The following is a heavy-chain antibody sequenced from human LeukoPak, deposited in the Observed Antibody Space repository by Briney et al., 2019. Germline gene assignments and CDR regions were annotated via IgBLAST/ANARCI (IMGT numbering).Heavy chain of an antibody. CDR2: IDPSGGST. CDR1: GYTFTDHH. D-gene: IGHD4-17*01. V-gene: IGHV1-46*01. CDR3: ARDTYGSDY. J-gene: IGHJ4*02. Sequence: GASVKVSCKASGYTFTDHHMHWVRQAPGQGLEWVGKIDPSGGSTAYAQNIQDRVTMTRDTSTSTVYMELSSLRSEDTAVYYCARDTYGSDYWGQGTLVTVS.